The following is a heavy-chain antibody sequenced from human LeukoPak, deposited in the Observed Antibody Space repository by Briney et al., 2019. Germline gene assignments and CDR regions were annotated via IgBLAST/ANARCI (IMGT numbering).Heavy chain of an antibody. Sequence: GGSLRLSCAASGFTFSSYWMHWVRQAPGKGLVWVSRINSDGSSTSYADSVKGRFTISRDNAKSTLYLQMNSLRAEDTAVYYCARVGYQHYFDYWGQGTLVTVSS. V-gene: IGHV3-74*01. CDR3: ARVGYQHYFDY. J-gene: IGHJ4*02. CDR1: GFTFSSYW. D-gene: IGHD5-12*01. CDR2: INSDGSST.